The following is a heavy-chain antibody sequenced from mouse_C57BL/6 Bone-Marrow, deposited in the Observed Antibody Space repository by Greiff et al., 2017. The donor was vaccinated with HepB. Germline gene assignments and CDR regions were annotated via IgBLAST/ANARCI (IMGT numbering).Heavy chain of an antibody. D-gene: IGHD2-3*01. J-gene: IGHJ2*01. V-gene: IGHV1-55*01. CDR2: IYPGSGST. CDR3: ARWLLRFPDD. CDR1: GYTFTSYW. Sequence: VKLQQPGAELVKPGASVKMSCKASGYTFTSYWITWVKQRPGQGLEWIGDIYPGSGSTNYNEKFKSKATLTVDTSSSTAYMQLSSLTSEDSAVYYCARWLLRFPDDWGQGTTLTVSS.